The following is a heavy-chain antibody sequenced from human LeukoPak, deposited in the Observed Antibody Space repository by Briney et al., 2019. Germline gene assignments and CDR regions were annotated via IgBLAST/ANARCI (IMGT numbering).Heavy chain of an antibody. Sequence: ASVKVSCKASGYTFTGYYMHWVRQAPGQGLEWRGWINPNSGGTNYAQKFQGRVTMTRDTSISTAYMELSRLRSDDTAVYYCARDPGIAVAGMLDYWGQGTLVTVSS. V-gene: IGHV1-2*02. J-gene: IGHJ4*02. D-gene: IGHD6-19*01. CDR3: ARDPGIAVAGMLDY. CDR2: INPNSGGT. CDR1: GYTFTGYY.